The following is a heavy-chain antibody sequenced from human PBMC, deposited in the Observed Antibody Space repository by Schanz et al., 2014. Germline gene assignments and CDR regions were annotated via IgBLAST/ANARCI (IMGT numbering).Heavy chain of an antibody. Sequence: EVQLLESGGGLVQPGGSLRISCAASGFTFSGYAMSWVRQAPGKGLEWVSSIVGGGGRTYYADSVKGRFTISRDNSKNTLYLQINNLRAEDTAVYYCAKVAPAATYLDSWGLGTLXTVSS. CDR1: GFTFSGYA. CDR3: AKVAPAATYLDS. D-gene: IGHD2-2*01. V-gene: IGHV3-23*01. J-gene: IGHJ4*02. CDR2: IVGGGGRT.